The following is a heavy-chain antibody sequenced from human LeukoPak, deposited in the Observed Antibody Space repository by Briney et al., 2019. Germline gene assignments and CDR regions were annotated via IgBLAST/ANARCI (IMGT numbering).Heavy chain of an antibody. CDR3: ARRSIGLYGPLFDP. V-gene: IGHV1-69*05. CDR1: GGTFSSYA. J-gene: IGHJ5*02. D-gene: IGHD2/OR15-2a*01. Sequence: ASSVKVSCKASGGTFSSYAISWVRQAPGQGLEWMGMIIPIFGTANYAQKSQGRVTITTDESTSTAYMELSSLRSEDTAVYYCARRSIGLYGPLFDPWGQGTLVTVSS. CDR2: IIPIFGTA.